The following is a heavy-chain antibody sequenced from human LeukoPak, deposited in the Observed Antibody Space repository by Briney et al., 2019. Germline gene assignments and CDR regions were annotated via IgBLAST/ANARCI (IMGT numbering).Heavy chain of an antibody. V-gene: IGHV1-2*02. CDR2: INPNSGGT. CDR1: GYTFTGYY. CDR3: ARDLIAARPPPGDAFDI. D-gene: IGHD6-6*01. J-gene: IGHJ3*02. Sequence: ASVKVSCKASGYTFTGYYMHWVRQAPGQGLEWMGWINPNSGGTNYAQKFQGRVTMTRDTSISTAYMELSRLRSDDTAVYYCARDLIAARPPPGDAFDIWGQGTMVTVSS.